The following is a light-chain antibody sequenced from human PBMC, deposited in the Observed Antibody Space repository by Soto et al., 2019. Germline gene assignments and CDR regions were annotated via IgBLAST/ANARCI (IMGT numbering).Light chain of an antibody. CDR1: QSISNY. Sequence: DIQMTQSPSSLSASVGDRVTITCRASQSISNYLNWYQQKPGKAPKLLMYAASSLQSGVPSRFSGSGSGTDSTLTISSLQPEDFATYYCQQSYSTPRTFGQGTTLEIK. J-gene: IGKJ1*01. V-gene: IGKV1-39*01. CDR3: QQSYSTPRT. CDR2: AAS.